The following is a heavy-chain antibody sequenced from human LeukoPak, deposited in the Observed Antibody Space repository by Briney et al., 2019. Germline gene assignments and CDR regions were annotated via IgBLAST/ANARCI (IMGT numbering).Heavy chain of an antibody. CDR2: TSSGGTTM. Sequence: GGSLRLSCAASGFTFSSYEMHWVRQAPGKGLEWISYTSSGGTTMYYADSVKGRFTIFRDNAKNSLYLQMNSLRAEDTAVYYCARAGPGSGGFLFDYWGQGTLVTVSS. CDR1: GFTFSSYE. D-gene: IGHD3-10*01. CDR3: ARAGPGSGGFLFDY. V-gene: IGHV3-48*03. J-gene: IGHJ4*02.